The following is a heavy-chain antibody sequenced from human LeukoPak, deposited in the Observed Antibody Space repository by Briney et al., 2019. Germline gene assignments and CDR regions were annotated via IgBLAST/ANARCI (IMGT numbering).Heavy chain of an antibody. CDR2: ISSGSGYI. CDR1: GFTLSSYS. J-gene: IGHJ6*02. Sequence: GGSLRLSCAASGFTLSSYSMNWVRQAPGRGLEWVSSISSGSGYIYYADSVKGRFTISRDNAKNSLYLQMNSLRAEDTAVYYCAKGGDYYYYGMDVWGQGTTVTVSS. CDR3: AKGGDYYYYGMDV. V-gene: IGHV3-21*01.